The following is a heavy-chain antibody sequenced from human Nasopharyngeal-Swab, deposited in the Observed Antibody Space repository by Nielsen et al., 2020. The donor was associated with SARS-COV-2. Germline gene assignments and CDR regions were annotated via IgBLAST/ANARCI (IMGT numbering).Heavy chain of an antibody. Sequence: GSLRLSCAVSGGSFSGYYWSWIRQPPGKGLEWIGEINHSGSTNYNPSLKSRVTISVDTSKNQFSLKLSSVTAADTAVYYCARVKGIAAANYYYGMDVWGQGTTVTVSS. CDR1: GGSFSGYY. J-gene: IGHJ6*02. CDR3: ARVKGIAAANYYYGMDV. V-gene: IGHV4-34*01. D-gene: IGHD6-13*01. CDR2: INHSGST.